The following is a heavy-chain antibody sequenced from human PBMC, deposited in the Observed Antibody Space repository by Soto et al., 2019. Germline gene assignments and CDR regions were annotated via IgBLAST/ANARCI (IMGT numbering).Heavy chain of an antibody. V-gene: IGHV3-7*01. CDR2: IKQDGSEK. CDR3: ARDAIGYGQDLDY. J-gene: IGHJ4*02. D-gene: IGHD5-18*01. CDR1: GFIFSSYA. Sequence: GGSLRLSCAASGFIFSSYAMHWVRQAPGKGLEWVANIKQDGSEKYYVDSVKGRFTISRDNAKNSLYLQMNSLRAEDTAVYYCARDAIGYGQDLDYWGRGTLVTVSS.